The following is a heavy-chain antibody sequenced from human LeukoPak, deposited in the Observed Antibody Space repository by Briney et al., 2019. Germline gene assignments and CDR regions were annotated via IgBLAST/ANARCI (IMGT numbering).Heavy chain of an antibody. Sequence: ASVKVSCKVSGYTPTELSMHWVRQAPGKGLEWMGGFDPEDGETIYAQKFQGRVTMTEDTSTDTAYMELSSLRSDDTAVYYCARDERLHCSSTSCYGYFDYWGQGTMVTVSS. V-gene: IGHV1-24*01. CDR1: GYTPTELS. J-gene: IGHJ4*02. CDR2: FDPEDGET. D-gene: IGHD2-2*01. CDR3: ARDERLHCSSTSCYGYFDY.